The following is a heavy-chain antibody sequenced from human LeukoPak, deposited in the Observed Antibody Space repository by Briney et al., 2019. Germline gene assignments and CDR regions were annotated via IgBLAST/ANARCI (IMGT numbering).Heavy chain of an antibody. J-gene: IGHJ4*02. V-gene: IGHV4-31*03. Sequence: SQTLSLTCSVSGGSVSSGGYNWSWIRQHPGKGLELIGYIYYSVSPYYNPSLKSRVTISEDTSKNQFSLRLTSVTAADTAVYFCARGDGGVLDYWGQGTLVTVSS. CDR1: GGSVSSGGYN. CDR3: ARGDGGVLDY. D-gene: IGHD2-21*01. CDR2: IYYSVSP.